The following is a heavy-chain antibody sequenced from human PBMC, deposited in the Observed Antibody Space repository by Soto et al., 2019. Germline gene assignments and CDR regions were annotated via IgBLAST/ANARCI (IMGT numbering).Heavy chain of an antibody. J-gene: IGHJ6*02. CDR3: ARDLCSTFSTSCYDYYYGMDV. D-gene: IGHD2-2*01. CDR2: ISYDGSNK. V-gene: IGHV3-30-3*01. CDR1: GCTLGGYG. Sequence: GGSLSVWWGAAGCTLGGYGGRWVRQAPGKGLEWVAVISYDGSNKYYADSVKGRFTISRDNSKNTLYLQMNSLRAEDTAVYYCARDLCSTFSTSCYDYYYGMDVWGQGTTVTVSS.